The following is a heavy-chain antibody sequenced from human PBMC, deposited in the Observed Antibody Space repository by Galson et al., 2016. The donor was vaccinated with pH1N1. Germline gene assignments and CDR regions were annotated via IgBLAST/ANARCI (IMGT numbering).Heavy chain of an antibody. D-gene: IGHD3-10*01. CDR1: GFAFDDFA. CDR2: ISWNSNSI. CDR3: AKGAGRYYFGSGSFNC. V-gene: IGHV3-9*01. Sequence: SLRLSCAASGFAFDDFAMHWVRHVPGKGLERVSGISWNSNSIGYADSVKGRFTISRDSAKKSLFLQMNSLRVEDTALYYCAKGAGRYYFGSGSFNCWGQGTQVTVSS. J-gene: IGHJ4*02.